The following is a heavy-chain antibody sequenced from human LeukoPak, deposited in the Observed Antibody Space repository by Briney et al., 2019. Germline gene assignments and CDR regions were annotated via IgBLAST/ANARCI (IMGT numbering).Heavy chain of an antibody. CDR3: GVYGGDWRFDF. D-gene: IGHD2-21*02. V-gene: IGHV4-34*01. CDR2: ITYRGSG. J-gene: IGHJ4*02. Sequence: PSETLTLTCAVYNGFDSYYMTIVRQPPGKGLKWVGEITYRGSGNYNPSLKGRATISINVSQRQFSLSLRSVTAADTATYYCGVYGGDWRFDFWGQGTPITVSS. CDR1: NGFDSYY.